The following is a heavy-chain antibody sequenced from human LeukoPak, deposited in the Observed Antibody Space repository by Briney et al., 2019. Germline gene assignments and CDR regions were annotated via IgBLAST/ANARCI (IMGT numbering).Heavy chain of an antibody. CDR3: ARPRLEYCSGGSCFDAFDI. Sequence: GGSLRLSCAASGFIFSNYGMHWVRQAPGKGLEWVAFIRYDGSNKYYADSVKGRFTISRDNSKNTLFLQMNSLTAEDTAIYSCARPRLEYCSGGSCFDAFDIWGQGTMVTVSS. D-gene: IGHD2-15*01. CDR1: GFIFSNYG. J-gene: IGHJ3*02. V-gene: IGHV3-30*02. CDR2: IRYDGSNK.